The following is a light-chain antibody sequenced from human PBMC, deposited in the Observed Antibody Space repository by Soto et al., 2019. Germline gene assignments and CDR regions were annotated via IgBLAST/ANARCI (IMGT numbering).Light chain of an antibody. CDR2: GAS. V-gene: IGKV3-20*01. J-gene: IGKJ4*01. CDR3: QQYGASPLT. CDR1: QYISTK. Sequence: VLTQSPDTLSLSPGERATLFCRSNQYISTKLAWYQQKPGRAPRLLFSGASSRATDTPARFSGSGSGTDFTLIISGVEAEDFAIYYCQQYGASPLTFCGGSNVDIK.